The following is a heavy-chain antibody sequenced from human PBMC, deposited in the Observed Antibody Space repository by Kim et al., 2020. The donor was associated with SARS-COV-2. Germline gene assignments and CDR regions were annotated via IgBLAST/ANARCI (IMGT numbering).Heavy chain of an antibody. J-gene: IGHJ3*01. CDR3: AKIDGNTFDV. Sequence: GESLKISCKGSGYSFTNYWIGWVRQMPGKGLEWMGIIYPGDSETKYSPSLQGHVTISADKSISTAYLQWGSLKASDTAIYYCAKIDGNTFDVWGQGTMVTVSS. CDR1: GYSFTNYW. CDR2: IYPGDSET. V-gene: IGHV5-51*01.